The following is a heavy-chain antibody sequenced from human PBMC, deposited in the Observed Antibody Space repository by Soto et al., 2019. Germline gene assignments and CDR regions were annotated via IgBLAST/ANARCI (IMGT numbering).Heavy chain of an antibody. CDR2: INHSGST. V-gene: IGHV4-34*01. Sequence: SETLSLTCAVYGGSFSGYYWSWIRQPPGKGLEWSGEINHSGSTNYNPSLKSRVTISVDTSKNQFSLKLSSVTAADTAVYYCASSLFLRTGTTTFDYWGQGTLVTVSS. CDR3: ASSLFLRTGTTTFDY. J-gene: IGHJ4*02. CDR1: GGSFSGYY. D-gene: IGHD1-7*01.